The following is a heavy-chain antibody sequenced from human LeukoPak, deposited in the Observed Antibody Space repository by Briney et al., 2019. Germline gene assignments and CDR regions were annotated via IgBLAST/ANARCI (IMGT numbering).Heavy chain of an antibody. CDR2: ISYDGGKK. Sequence: GRSLRLSCVASGLTFSNYGMHWVRQAPGKGLEWLAGISYDGGKKHYADSVKGRSTVSRDNSKSTVFLQMNSLRSDDTAVYYSSKVDYCDFWYFDLGGGGTLVSVSS. CDR3: SKVDYCDFWYFDL. V-gene: IGHV3-30*18. J-gene: IGHJ2*01. D-gene: IGHD4-17*01. CDR1: GLTFSNYG.